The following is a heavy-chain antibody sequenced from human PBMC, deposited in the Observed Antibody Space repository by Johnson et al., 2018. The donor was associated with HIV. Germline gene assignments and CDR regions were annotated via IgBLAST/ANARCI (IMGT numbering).Heavy chain of an antibody. D-gene: IGHD3-22*01. CDR2: ISYDGSNK. J-gene: IGHJ3*02. V-gene: IGHV3-30-3*01. CDR3: ARPSTPYDTHVGPFDI. Sequence: QVLLVESGGGVVRPGGSLRLSCAASGFTFSSYAMHWVRQAPGKGLEWVAVISYDGSNKYYADSVKGRFTISRDNSKNTMYMQVNSLRAEDTAVYYCARPSTPYDTHVGPFDIWGQGTMVTVSS. CDR1: GFTFSSYA.